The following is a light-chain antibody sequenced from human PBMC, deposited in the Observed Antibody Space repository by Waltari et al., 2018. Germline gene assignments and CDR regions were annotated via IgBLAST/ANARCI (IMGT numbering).Light chain of an antibody. CDR3: QQYTDWPPTWT. CDR2: GAS. V-gene: IGKV3-15*01. Sequence: EIVMTQSPDTLSVSPGERATLSCSASESVSSNLAWYQQEPGQAPRHLILGASTRATGIPARFSGSGSGTEFTLTISSLQSEDLAIYYCQQYTDWPPTWTFGQGTKVEI. J-gene: IGKJ1*01. CDR1: ESVSSN.